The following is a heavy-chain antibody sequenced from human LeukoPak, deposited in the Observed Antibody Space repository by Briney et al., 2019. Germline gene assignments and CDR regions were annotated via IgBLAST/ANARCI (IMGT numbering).Heavy chain of an antibody. CDR3: ARAYHSSWYLNWFDP. D-gene: IGHD6-13*01. Sequence: SETLSLTCTVSGGSISTSSYYWGWVRQPPGKGMEWIGSMYSSGSTYYNPSLKSRVTISVDTSKNEFSLKLSSVTAADTAVYYCARAYHSSWYLNWFDPWGQGTLVTVSS. J-gene: IGHJ5*02. CDR1: GGSISTSSYY. CDR2: MYSSGST. V-gene: IGHV4-39*07.